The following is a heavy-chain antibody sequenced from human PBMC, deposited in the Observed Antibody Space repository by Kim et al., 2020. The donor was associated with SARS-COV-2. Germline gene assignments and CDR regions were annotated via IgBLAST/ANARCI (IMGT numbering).Heavy chain of an antibody. CDR3: ARDQIGYSSSWYPLDFDY. D-gene: IGHD6-13*01. V-gene: IGHV1-18*01. CDR2: ISAYNGNT. Sequence: ASVKVSCKASGYTFTSYGISWVRQAPGQGLEWMGWISAYNGNTNYAQKLQGRVTMTTDTSTSTAYMELRSLRSDDTAVYYCARDQIGYSSSWYPLDFDYWGQGTLVTVSS. CDR1: GYTFTSYG. J-gene: IGHJ4*02.